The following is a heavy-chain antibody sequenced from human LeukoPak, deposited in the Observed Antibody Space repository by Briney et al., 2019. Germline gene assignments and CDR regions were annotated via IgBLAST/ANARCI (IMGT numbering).Heavy chain of an antibody. J-gene: IGHJ3*02. CDR2: ISSSGSTI. Sequence: GGSLRLSCAASGFTFSSYEMNWVRQGPGKGLEWVSYISSSGSTINYADSVKGRFTISRDNAKNSLYLQMNSLRAEDTAVYCCAREGYSYVVDAFDIWGQGTMVTVSS. CDR3: AREGYSYVVDAFDI. D-gene: IGHD5-18*01. V-gene: IGHV3-48*03. CDR1: GFTFSSYE.